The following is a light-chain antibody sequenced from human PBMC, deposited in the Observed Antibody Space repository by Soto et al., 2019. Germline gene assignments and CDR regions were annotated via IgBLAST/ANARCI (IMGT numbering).Light chain of an antibody. J-gene: IGKJ4*01. CDR3: QQYGSSPT. CDR2: GAS. Sequence: EIVLTQSPGTLSLSPGERATLSCRASQSVSSNYLAWYQQKPGQAPRLLIYGASSRATGIPDRFSGSGSGTDVTLTISRLEPEDFAVYYCQQYGSSPTFGGGTKVEIK. CDR1: QSVSSNY. V-gene: IGKV3-20*01.